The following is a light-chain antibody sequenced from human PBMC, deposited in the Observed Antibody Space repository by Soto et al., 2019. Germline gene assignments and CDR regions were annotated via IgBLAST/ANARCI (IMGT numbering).Light chain of an antibody. J-gene: IGKJ1*01. CDR2: WAS. CDR3: KQYCRTVWT. Sequence: DIVMTQSPDSLAVSLGERATINCKSSQSVLYSSSNKNYLAWYQQKPGQPPKLLIYWASTRESGVPDRFSGSGSGTDFTLTISNLQAEDVAVYYCKQYCRTVWTFGQGTKVDIK. V-gene: IGKV4-1*01. CDR1: QSVLYSSSNKNY.